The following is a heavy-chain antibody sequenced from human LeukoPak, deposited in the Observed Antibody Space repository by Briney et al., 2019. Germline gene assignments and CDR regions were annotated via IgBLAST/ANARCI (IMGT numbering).Heavy chain of an antibody. CDR3: AKLQRLTMNSFDI. V-gene: IGHV4-34*01. CDR1: GGSFSGYY. CDR2: INHSGST. J-gene: IGHJ3*02. D-gene: IGHD3-22*01. Sequence: PSETLSLTCAVYGGSFSGYYWSWIRQPPGKGLEWIGEINHSGSTNYNPSLKSRVTISLAKSKNQFSLKLNSVTAADTAVYFCAKLQRLTMNSFDIWGQGALVTVSS.